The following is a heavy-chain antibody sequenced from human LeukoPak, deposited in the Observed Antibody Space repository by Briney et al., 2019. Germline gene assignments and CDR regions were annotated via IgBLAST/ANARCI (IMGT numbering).Heavy chain of an antibody. J-gene: IGHJ3*02. CDR2: IYHSGST. V-gene: IGHV4-38-2*02. D-gene: IGHD3-22*01. Sequence: SETLSLTCTVSGYSISSGYYWGWIRQPPGKGLEWIGSIYHSGSTYYNPSLKSRVTMSVDTSKNQFSLKLSSVTAADTAVYYCARESGYYDSSGYHDAFDIWGQGTMVTVSS. CDR1: GYSISSGYY. CDR3: ARESGYYDSSGYHDAFDI.